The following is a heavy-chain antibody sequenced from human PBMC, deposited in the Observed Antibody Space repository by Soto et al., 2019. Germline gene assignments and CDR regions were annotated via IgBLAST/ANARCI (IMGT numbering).Heavy chain of an antibody. J-gene: IGHJ5*02. CDR1: GGSISSGDYY. CDR3: ARGNWFDR. CDR2: IYYSGST. Sequence: PSETLSLTGTVSGGSISSGDYYWTWIRQPPGKGLEWIGYIYYSGSTYYNPSLKSRATISIDTSKNQFSLKLSSVTAADTAVYYCARGNWFDRWGQGTLVTVSS. V-gene: IGHV4-30-4*01.